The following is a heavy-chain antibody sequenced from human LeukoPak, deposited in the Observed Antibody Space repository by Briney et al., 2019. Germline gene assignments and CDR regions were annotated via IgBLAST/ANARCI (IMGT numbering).Heavy chain of an antibody. Sequence: GESLKISCKGSGYSFASYWIGWVRQMPGKGLEWMGIIYPGDSDTRYSPSFQGQVTISADKSISTAYLQWSSLKASDTAMYYCASTYCGGDCRDAFDIWGQGTMVTVSS. V-gene: IGHV5-51*01. J-gene: IGHJ3*02. CDR3: ASTYCGGDCRDAFDI. CDR1: GYSFASYW. D-gene: IGHD2-21*02. CDR2: IYPGDSDT.